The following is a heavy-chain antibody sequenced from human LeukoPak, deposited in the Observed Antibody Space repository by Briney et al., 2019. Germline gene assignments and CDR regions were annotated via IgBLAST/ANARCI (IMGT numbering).Heavy chain of an antibody. D-gene: IGHD2-15*01. CDR2: INSDGSST. CDR3: ARVKMVAATNEGGWFDP. CDR1: GFTFSSYW. Sequence: GGSLRLSCAASGFTFSSYWMHWVRQAPGKGLVWVSRINSDGSSTSYADSVKGRFTISRDNAKNSLYLQMNSLRAEDTAVYYCARVKMVAATNEGGWFDPWGQGTLVTVSS. V-gene: IGHV3-74*01. J-gene: IGHJ5*02.